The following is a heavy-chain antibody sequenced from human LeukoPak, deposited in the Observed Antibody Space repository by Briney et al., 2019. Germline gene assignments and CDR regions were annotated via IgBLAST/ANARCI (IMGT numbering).Heavy chain of an antibody. Sequence: GGSLRLSCAASGFTFSRSPMHWVRQAPGKGLEWVAFIRYDGSNKYYADSVKGRFTISRDNSKNTLYLQMNSLRAEDTAVYYCAKDISTVATRNWFDPWGQGTLVTVSS. CDR2: IRYDGSNK. J-gene: IGHJ5*02. CDR1: GFTFSRSP. D-gene: IGHD4-23*01. V-gene: IGHV3-30*02. CDR3: AKDISTVATRNWFDP.